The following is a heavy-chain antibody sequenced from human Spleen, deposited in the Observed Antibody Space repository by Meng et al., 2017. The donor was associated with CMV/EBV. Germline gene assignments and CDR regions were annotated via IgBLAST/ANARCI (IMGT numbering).Heavy chain of an antibody. V-gene: IGHV1-18*04. CDR3: ARVDSIIRGVNGVDY. D-gene: IGHD3-10*01. CDR2: ISAYNGNT. J-gene: IGHJ4*02. CDR1: GYTFTSYY. Sequence: ASVKVSCKASGYTFTSYYIHWVRQAPGQGLEWMGWISAYNGNTNYAQKFQGRVTMTTGTSTSTAYMELRSLRSDDTAVYYCARVDSIIRGVNGVDYWGQGTLVTVSS.